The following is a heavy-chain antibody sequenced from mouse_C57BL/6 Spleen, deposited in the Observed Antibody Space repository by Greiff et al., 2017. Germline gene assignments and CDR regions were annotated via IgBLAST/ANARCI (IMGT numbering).Heavy chain of an antibody. CDR2: IYPRSGNT. V-gene: IGHV1-81*01. CDR3: ARKESSGFAY. D-gene: IGHD3-2*02. CDR1: GYTFTSYG. J-gene: IGHJ3*01. Sequence: VQRVESGAELARPGASVKLSCKASGYTFTSYGISWVKQRTGQGLEWIGEIYPRSGNTYYNEKFKGKATLTADKSSSTAYMELRSLTSEDSAVYFCARKESSGFAYWGQGTLVTVSA.